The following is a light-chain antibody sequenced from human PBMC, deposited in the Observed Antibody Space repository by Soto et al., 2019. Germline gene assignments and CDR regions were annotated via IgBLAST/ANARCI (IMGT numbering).Light chain of an antibody. Sequence: EIVLTQSPDTMSLSPGERAPVSCRASQSVSRSNLAWYQHKPGQAPRLLIYGTSNRATGIPDRFTGSGSGTDLTLTISSLEPEDFAVYYGEQYGSSPPSITFGQGTRLEIK. J-gene: IGKJ5*01. CDR3: EQYGSSPPSIT. CDR2: GTS. CDR1: QSVSRSN. V-gene: IGKV3-20*01.